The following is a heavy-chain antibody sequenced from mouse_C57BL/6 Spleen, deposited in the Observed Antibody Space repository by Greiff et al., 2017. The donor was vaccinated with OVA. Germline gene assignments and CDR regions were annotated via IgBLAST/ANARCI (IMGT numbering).Heavy chain of an antibody. Sequence: EVKLQESGGGLVKPGGSLKLSCAASGFTFSDYGMHWVRQAPEKGLEWVAYISSGSSTIYYADTVKGRFTISRDNAKNTLFLHMTSLRSEDTAMYYCARHRSAFDYWGQGTTLTVSS. V-gene: IGHV5-17*01. CDR2: ISSGSSTI. CDR1: GFTFSDYG. J-gene: IGHJ2*01. CDR3: ARHRSAFDY.